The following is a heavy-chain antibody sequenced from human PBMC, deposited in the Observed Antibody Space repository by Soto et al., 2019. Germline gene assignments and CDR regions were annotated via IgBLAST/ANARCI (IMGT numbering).Heavy chain of an antibody. Sequence: GGSLRISCAASGFTFRNYNMNSVRQAPGKGLEWVSYISSSSSTIYYADSVKGRFTISRDNAKNSVYLQMNSLRDEDTAVYYCARDPYGSGSYYFEYWGQGTPVTVSS. V-gene: IGHV3-48*02. D-gene: IGHD3-10*01. J-gene: IGHJ4*02. CDR2: ISSSSSTI. CDR3: ARDPYGSGSYYFEY. CDR1: GFTFRNYN.